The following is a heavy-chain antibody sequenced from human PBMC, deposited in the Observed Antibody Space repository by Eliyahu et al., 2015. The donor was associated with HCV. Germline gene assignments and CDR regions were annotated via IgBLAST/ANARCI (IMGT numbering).Heavy chain of an antibody. CDR1: GYTFPDYY. V-gene: IGHV1-2*02. D-gene: IGHD1-1*01. Sequence: QVQLAQSGAEMKNPGASVKVSCRASGYTFPDYYLHWVRQAPGQGLEWMGGTNPRGGATYTQRFHGRVTMTADMSMNTVYMELSSLRSDDTAVYFCVRDSGRPGHFWYFDLWGRGTLVTVSS. CDR3: VRDSGRPGHFWYFDL. CDR2: TNPRGGA. J-gene: IGHJ2*01.